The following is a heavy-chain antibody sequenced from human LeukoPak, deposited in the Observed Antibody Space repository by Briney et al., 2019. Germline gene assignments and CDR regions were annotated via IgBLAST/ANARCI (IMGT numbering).Heavy chain of an antibody. CDR3: ASSAGGAAHYSYYYYDMDV. J-gene: IGHJ6*02. V-gene: IGHV3-53*01. D-gene: IGHD3-10*01. CDR2: IYSGGST. Sequence: GGSLRLSCAASGFTVSSNYMSWVRQAPGKGLEWVSVIYSGGSTYYADSVKGRFTISRDNSKNTLYLQMNSLRAEDTAVYYCASSAGGAAHYSYYYYDMDVWGQGTTVTVSS. CDR1: GFTVSSNY.